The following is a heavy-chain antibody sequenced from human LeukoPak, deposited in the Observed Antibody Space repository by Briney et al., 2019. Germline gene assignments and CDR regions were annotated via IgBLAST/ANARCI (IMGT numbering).Heavy chain of an antibody. D-gene: IGHD4-17*01. V-gene: IGHV3-23*01. CDR3: ARRWRMTPVTRSEYYYYMDV. CDR1: GFTFSSYA. Sequence: GGSLRLSCAASGFTFSSYAMSWVRQAPGKGLEWVSAISGSGGSTYYADSVKGRFTISRDNSKNTLYLQMNSLRAEDTAVYYCARRWRMTPVTRSEYYYYMDVWGKGTTVTVSS. CDR2: ISGSGGST. J-gene: IGHJ6*03.